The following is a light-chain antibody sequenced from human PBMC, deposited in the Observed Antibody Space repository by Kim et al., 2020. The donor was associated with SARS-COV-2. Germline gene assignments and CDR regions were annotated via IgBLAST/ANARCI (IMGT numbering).Light chain of an antibody. V-gene: IGLV1-47*02. CDR3: AAWDDSLSGRV. CDR2: GNS. Sequence: GQSVTISCSGSNSNIGKTYVYWDQQIPGTAPKGLIYGNSQRPSGVPDRCSGSKSGTSASLEISGLRSEDEADYYCAAWDDSLSGRVFGGGTQLTVL. J-gene: IGLJ3*02. CDR1: NSNIGKTY.